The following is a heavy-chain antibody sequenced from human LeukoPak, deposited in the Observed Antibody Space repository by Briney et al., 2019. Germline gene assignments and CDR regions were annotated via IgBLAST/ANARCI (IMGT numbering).Heavy chain of an antibody. V-gene: IGHV3-7*02. D-gene: IGHD3-22*01. Sequence: GGSLRLSCAASGFSFRSFWMSWVRQAPGKGLEWVASIKEDGSDKYYVESVKGRFTISRENARNSLYLQMNSLRAEDTAVYYCARGQEYYYDSSAYSKFDYWGQGTLVTVSS. CDR2: IKEDGSDK. J-gene: IGHJ4*02. CDR3: ARGQEYYYDSSAYSKFDY. CDR1: GFSFRSFW.